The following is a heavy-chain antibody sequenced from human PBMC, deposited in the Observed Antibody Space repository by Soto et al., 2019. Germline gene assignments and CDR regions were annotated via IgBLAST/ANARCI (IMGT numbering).Heavy chain of an antibody. D-gene: IGHD3-3*01. J-gene: IGHJ4*02. CDR2: IYYSGSP. Sequence: QVQLQESGPGLVKPSQTLSLTCTVSGGSISSGGYYWSWIRQHPGKGLEWIGYIYYSGSPYYNPSLTSRVTISVDTCQNQFPLKLSSVTAADTAVYYCARQTPNDFWSGYQIDYWGQVTLVTVGS. CDR3: ARQTPNDFWSGYQIDY. V-gene: IGHV4-31*03. CDR1: GGSISSGGYY.